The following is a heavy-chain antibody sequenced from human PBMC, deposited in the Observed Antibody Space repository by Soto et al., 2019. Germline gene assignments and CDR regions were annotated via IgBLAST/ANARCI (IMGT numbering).Heavy chain of an antibody. CDR1: GGTFSSYA. J-gene: IGHJ5*02. D-gene: IGHD4-17*01. CDR3: ARDPAYYGDYVSWFDP. V-gene: IGHV1-69*13. CDR2: IIPIFGTA. Sequence: ASVKVTCKASGGTFSSYAISWVRQAPGQGLEWMGGIIPIFGTANYAQKFQGRVTITADESTSTAYMELSSLGSDDTAVYYCARDPAYYGDYVSWFDPWGQGTLVTVSS.